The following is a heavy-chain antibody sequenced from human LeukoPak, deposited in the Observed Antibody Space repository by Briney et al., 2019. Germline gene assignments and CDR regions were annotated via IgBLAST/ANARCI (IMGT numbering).Heavy chain of an antibody. Sequence: GRSLRLSRAASGFTFSSYGMHWVRQAPGKGLEWVAVIWYDGSNKYYADSVKGRFTISRDNSKNTLYLQMNSLRAEDTAVYYCAKDLAAAGIFDYWGQGTLVTVSS. J-gene: IGHJ4*02. V-gene: IGHV3-33*06. CDR3: AKDLAAAGIFDY. CDR1: GFTFSSYG. CDR2: IWYDGSNK. D-gene: IGHD6-13*01.